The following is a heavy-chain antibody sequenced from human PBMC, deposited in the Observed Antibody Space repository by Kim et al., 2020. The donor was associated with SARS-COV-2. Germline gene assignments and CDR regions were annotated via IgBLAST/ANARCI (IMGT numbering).Heavy chain of an antibody. V-gene: IGHV1-3*01. CDR2: INAGNGNT. J-gene: IGHJ4*02. CDR3: ARIGITGIYFDY. CDR1: GYTFTSYA. Sequence: ASVKVSCKASGYTFTSYAMHWVRQAPGQRLEWMGWINAGNGNTKYSQKFQGRVTITRDTSASTAYMELSSLRSEDTAVYYCARIGITGIYFDYWGQGTLVTVSS. D-gene: IGHD1-20*01.